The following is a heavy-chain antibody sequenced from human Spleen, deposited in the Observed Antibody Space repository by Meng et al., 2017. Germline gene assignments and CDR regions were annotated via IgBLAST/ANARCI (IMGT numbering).Heavy chain of an antibody. D-gene: IGHD6-6*01. Sequence: QLLESGRALVQPGGSLRLSCVASGLTLSNYDISWVRQAPGKGLEWVSAISSSGVRTYYADSVKGRFTISRDNSKNTLFLQMNSLRAEDTAIYYCANHYSSSGYYWGPGTLVTVSS. CDR2: ISSSGVRT. J-gene: IGHJ4*02. V-gene: IGHV3-23*01. CDR3: ANHYSSSGYY. CDR1: GLTLSNYD.